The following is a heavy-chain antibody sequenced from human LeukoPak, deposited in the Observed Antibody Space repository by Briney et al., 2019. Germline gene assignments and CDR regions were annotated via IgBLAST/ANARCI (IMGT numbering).Heavy chain of an antibody. Sequence: GGSLRLSCAASGFTFSSYAMSWVRQAPGKGLEWVSVIYSGGSTYYADCVKGRFTISRDNSKNTLYLQMNSLRAEDTAVYYCAKGYCSGGSCYHFDYWGQGTLVTVSS. CDR1: GFTFSSYA. D-gene: IGHD2-15*01. J-gene: IGHJ4*02. V-gene: IGHV3-23*03. CDR2: IYSGGST. CDR3: AKGYCSGGSCYHFDY.